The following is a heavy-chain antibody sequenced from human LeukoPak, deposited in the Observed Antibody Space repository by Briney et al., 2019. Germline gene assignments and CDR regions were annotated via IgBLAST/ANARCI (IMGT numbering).Heavy chain of an antibody. Sequence: SKTLSLTCTVSGGSISSGDYYWSWIRQPPGKGLEWIGYIYYSGSTYHNPSLKSRVTISVDTSKNQFSLKLSSVTAADTAVYYCARDNSSGYPRFDYWGQGTLVTVSS. CDR2: IYYSGST. CDR1: GGSISSGDYY. J-gene: IGHJ4*02. V-gene: IGHV4-30-4*01. CDR3: ARDNSSGYPRFDY. D-gene: IGHD3-22*01.